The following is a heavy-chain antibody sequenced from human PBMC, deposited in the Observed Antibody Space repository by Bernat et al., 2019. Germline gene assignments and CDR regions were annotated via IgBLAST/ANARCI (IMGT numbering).Heavy chain of an antibody. CDR2: ISENGLNT. CDR1: GFTFSKSA. CDR3: AKDYDPGLSGCFDP. Sequence: EVQLLESGGGLVQPGGALRLSCVASGFTFSKSALSWVRQAPGKGPEWVSSISENGLNTYYADSVKGRFTISRDNSRNTLDVQMNSLRADDQAVYYFAKDYDPGLSGCFDPWGQGTLVTVSS. V-gene: IGHV3-23*01. D-gene: IGHD3-3*01. J-gene: IGHJ5*02.